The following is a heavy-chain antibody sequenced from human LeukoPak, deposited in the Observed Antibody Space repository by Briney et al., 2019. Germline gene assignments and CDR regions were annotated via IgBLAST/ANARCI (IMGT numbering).Heavy chain of an antibody. Sequence: GGSLRLSCAASGFTFSNAWMSWVRQAPGKGLEWVGRIKKKTDGETTDYAAPVKGRFTISRDDSKNTLYLEMNSLKSDDTAVYYCAAGTGTSDLDYWGQGTLVTVSS. CDR1: GFTFSNAW. D-gene: IGHD1-1*01. J-gene: IGHJ4*02. CDR3: AAGTGTSDLDY. V-gene: IGHV3-15*01. CDR2: IKKKTDGETT.